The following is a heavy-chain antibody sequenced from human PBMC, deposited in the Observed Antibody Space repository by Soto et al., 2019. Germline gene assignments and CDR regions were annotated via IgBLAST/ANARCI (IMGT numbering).Heavy chain of an antibody. D-gene: IGHD6-13*01. CDR2: INHSGST. V-gene: IGHV4-34*01. Sequence: SETLSLTCAVYGGSFSGYYWSWIRQPPGKGLEWIGEINHSGSTNYNPSLKSRVTISVDTSKNQFSLKLSSVTAADTAVYYCASRIAAAGKAGDNWFDPWGQGTLVTVSS. CDR3: ASRIAAAGKAGDNWFDP. CDR1: GGSFSGYY. J-gene: IGHJ5*02.